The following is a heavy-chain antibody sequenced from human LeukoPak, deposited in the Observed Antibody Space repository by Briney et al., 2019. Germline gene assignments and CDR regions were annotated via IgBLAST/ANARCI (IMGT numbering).Heavy chain of an antibody. CDR3: ARDKMTRITMIAGGYYMDV. Sequence: GGSLRLSCAASGFTFSSYWMSWVRQAPGRGLEWVANIKQDGSEKYYVDSVKGRFTISRDNAKNSLYLQMNSLRAEDTAVYYCARDKMTRITMIAGGYYMDVWGKGTTVTVSS. J-gene: IGHJ6*03. CDR2: IKQDGSEK. D-gene: IGHD3-22*01. CDR1: GFTFSSYW. V-gene: IGHV3-7*01.